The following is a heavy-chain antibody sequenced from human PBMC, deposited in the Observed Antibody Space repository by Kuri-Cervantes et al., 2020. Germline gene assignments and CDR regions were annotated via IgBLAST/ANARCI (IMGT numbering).Heavy chain of an antibody. CDR3: AKDLTGVLPM. CDR1: GFTFSSYG. V-gene: IGHV3-30*18. CDR2: ISYDGSNK. Sequence: GESLKISCTASGFTFSSYGMHWVRQAPGKGLEWVAVISYDGSNKYYADSVKGRFTISRDNSKNTLYLQMNSLRAEDTAVYYCAKDLTGVLPMWGQGTLVTVSS. D-gene: IGHD3-9*01. J-gene: IGHJ4*02.